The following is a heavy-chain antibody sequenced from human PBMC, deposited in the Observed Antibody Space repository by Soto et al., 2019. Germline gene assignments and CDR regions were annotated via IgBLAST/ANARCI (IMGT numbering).Heavy chain of an antibody. Sequence: SETLSLTCTVSGGSVSSGSYYCSWIRQPPGKGLEWIGYIYYSGSTNYNPSLKSRVTISVDTSKNQFSLKLSSVTAADTAVYYCARDRGGLFHGMDVWGQGTTVTVSS. CDR1: GGSVSSGSYY. D-gene: IGHD3-10*01. V-gene: IGHV4-61*01. CDR2: IYYSGST. J-gene: IGHJ6*02. CDR3: ARDRGGLFHGMDV.